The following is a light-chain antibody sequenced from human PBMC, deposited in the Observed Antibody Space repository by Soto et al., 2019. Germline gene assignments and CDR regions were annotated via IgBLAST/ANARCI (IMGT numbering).Light chain of an antibody. J-gene: IGKJ1*01. Sequence: DIQMTQSPSSLSASVGDRVTITCRASQSISSYLNWYQQKPGKAPQLLIYAASTLQTGIPSRFSGSGSGTDFTLTISSLQPEDFATYYCQQSYSTLPKTFGHGTKVDIK. CDR2: AAS. V-gene: IGKV1-39*01. CDR3: QQSYSTLPKT. CDR1: QSISSY.